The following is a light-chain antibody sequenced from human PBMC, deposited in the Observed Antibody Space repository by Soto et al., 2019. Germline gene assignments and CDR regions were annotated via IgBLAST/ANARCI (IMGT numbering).Light chain of an antibody. V-gene: IGKV1-5*03. CDR1: QYISSW. CDR2: KAS. J-gene: IGKJ1*01. Sequence: DIQMTQSPSTLSASVGDRVTITCRASQYISSWLAWYQQKPGKAPKLLIYKASSLESGVPSRFSGSGSGTEFTLTISSLQPDDFATYYCQQCNSQRTFGQGTKVEIK. CDR3: QQCNSQRT.